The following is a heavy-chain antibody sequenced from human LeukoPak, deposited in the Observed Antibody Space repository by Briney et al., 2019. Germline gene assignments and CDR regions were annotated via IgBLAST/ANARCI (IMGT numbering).Heavy chain of an antibody. J-gene: IGHJ4*02. V-gene: IGHV3-21*01. CDR1: GFTFSSYE. CDR2: ISSSSSYI. Sequence: GGSLRLSCAASGFTFSSYEMNWVRQAPGKGLEWVSSISSSSSYIYYADSVKGRFTISRDNAKNSLYLQMNSLRAEDTAVYYCARGDFGVVPYFFDYWGQGTLVTVSS. CDR3: ARGDFGVVPYFFDY. D-gene: IGHD3-3*01.